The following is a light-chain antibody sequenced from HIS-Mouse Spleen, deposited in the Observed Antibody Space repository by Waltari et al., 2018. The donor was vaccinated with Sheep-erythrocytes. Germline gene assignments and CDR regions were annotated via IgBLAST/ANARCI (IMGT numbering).Light chain of an antibody. Sequence: QSALPQPRPVSGSPGQSVTIPCTGTSSDVGGYNFVTLYQQHPGKAPKLMIYDVSKRPSGVPDRFSGSKSGNTASLTISGLQAEDEADYYCCSYAGSYNHVFATGTKVTVL. J-gene: IGLJ1*01. V-gene: IGLV2-11*01. CDR2: DVS. CDR1: SSDVGGYNF. CDR3: CSYAGSYNHV.